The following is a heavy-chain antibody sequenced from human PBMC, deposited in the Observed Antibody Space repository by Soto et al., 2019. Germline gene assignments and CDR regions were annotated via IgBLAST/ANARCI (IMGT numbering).Heavy chain of an antibody. Sequence: QITLKESGPTLVKPTQTLTLTCTFSGFSLSTSGVGVGWIRQPPGKALEWLALIYWDDDKRYSPSLKSRLTITKDTSRNQVVFTMTNIDPVDTATYYCAHRLLVDLGYTSRWRGADYFDDWGQGTLVTVSS. CDR1: GFSLSTSGVG. CDR3: AHRLLVDLGYTSRWRGADYFDD. CDR2: IYWDDDK. D-gene: IGHD6-13*01. V-gene: IGHV2-5*02. J-gene: IGHJ4*02.